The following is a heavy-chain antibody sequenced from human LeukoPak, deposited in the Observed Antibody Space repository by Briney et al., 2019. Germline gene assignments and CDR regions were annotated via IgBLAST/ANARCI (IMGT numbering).Heavy chain of an antibody. CDR3: ARDVISLWQGYYGSGSYYNVDAFDI. D-gene: IGHD3-10*01. Sequence: SETLSLTCTVSGYFIRSGFYWGWIRQPPGKGLEWIGSFYHSGSTYYNPSLESRVTISLDTSKNQLSLKLSSVTAADTAVYYCARDVISLWQGYYGSGSYYNVDAFDIWGQGTMVTVSS. CDR1: GYFIRSGFY. J-gene: IGHJ3*02. CDR2: FYHSGST. V-gene: IGHV4-38-2*02.